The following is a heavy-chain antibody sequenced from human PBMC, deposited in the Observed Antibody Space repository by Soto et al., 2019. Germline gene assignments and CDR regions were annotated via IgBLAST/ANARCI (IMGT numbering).Heavy chain of an antibody. J-gene: IGHJ4*02. D-gene: IGHD2-21*01. CDR2: ISGSGGSS. CDR1: GFSFSSYA. Sequence: GGSLRLSCEASGFSFSSYAMIWVRQAPGKGLEWVSVISGSGGSSYFADSVTGRFTISRDNSKNMLYLEMSSLRADDTAIYFWAKCSIEYIASTDYWGQGTLVTVSS. CDR3: AKCSIEYIASTDY. V-gene: IGHV3-23*01.